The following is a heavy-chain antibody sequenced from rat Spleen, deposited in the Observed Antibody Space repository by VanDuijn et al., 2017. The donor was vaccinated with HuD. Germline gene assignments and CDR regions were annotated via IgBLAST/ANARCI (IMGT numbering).Heavy chain of an antibody. CDR3: AKDLDYGPDY. V-gene: IGHV5-22*01. CDR2: ISYEGSAT. CDR1: GFIFSDHY. D-gene: IGHD1-11*01. Sequence: EVQLVESGGGLVQPGGSLKLSCAASGFIFSDHYVAWVRQAPTKGLEWVASISYEGSATYYGDSVKGRFTISRDNAKSTLYLQMDSLRSEDTATYYCAKDLDYGPDYWGQGVMVTVSS. J-gene: IGHJ2*01.